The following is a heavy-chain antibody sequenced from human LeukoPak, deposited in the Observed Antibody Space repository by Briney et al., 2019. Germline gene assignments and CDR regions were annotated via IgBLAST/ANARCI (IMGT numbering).Heavy chain of an antibody. J-gene: IGHJ3*02. CDR3: ATAVSGTLSAAFDI. V-gene: IGHV4-59*08. CDR2: IYYSGNT. CDR1: GGSISSYY. D-gene: IGHD6-19*01. Sequence: PSETLSLTCNVSGGSISSYYWSWIRQPPGKGLEWIGYIYYSGNTNYKPSLKSRVTISVDTSKNQFSLKLSSVTAADTAVYYCATAVSGTLSAAFDIWGQGTIVTVSS.